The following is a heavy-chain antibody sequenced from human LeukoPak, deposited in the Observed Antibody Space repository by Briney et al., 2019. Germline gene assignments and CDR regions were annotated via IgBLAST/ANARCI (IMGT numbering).Heavy chain of an antibody. Sequence: PGRSLRLSCAASGFTFSSYGMHWVRQAPGKGLEWVAVIRYDGSNKYYADSVKGRFTISRDNSKNTLYLQMNSLRAEDTAVYYCATDYYGSGSLDYWGQGTLVTVSS. V-gene: IGHV3-33*01. CDR2: IRYDGSNK. J-gene: IGHJ4*02. CDR1: GFTFSSYG. D-gene: IGHD3-10*01. CDR3: ATDYYGSGSLDY.